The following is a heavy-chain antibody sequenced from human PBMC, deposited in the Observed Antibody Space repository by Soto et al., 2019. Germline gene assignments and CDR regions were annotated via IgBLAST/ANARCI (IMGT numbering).Heavy chain of an antibody. CDR1: GGTFSTYI. D-gene: IGHD1-26*01. V-gene: IGHV1-69*02. J-gene: IGHJ4*02. Sequence: QVQLVQSGAEVKKPGSSVRVSCKASGGTFSTYIISWVRQAPGQGLEWMGRISPMVGIAIYAQKFRGRIAITSDKSTSIAYLEVTSLRNEDTAVYYCARLASGSDDYLCQGTLITFSS. CDR3: ARLASGSDDY. CDR2: ISPMVGIA.